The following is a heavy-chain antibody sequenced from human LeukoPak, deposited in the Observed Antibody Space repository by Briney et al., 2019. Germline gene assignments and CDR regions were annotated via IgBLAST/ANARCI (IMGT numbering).Heavy chain of an antibody. V-gene: IGHV4-34*01. J-gene: IGHJ6*02. CDR1: GDSISSYY. D-gene: IGHD3-3*01. CDR2: INHSGST. Sequence: SETLSLTCTVSGDSISSYYWSWIRQSPEKGLEWIGEINHSGSTNYNPSLKSRVTISVDTSKNQFSLKLSSVTAADTAVYYCASITRRGSGSFYYYGMDVWGQGTTVTVSS. CDR3: ASITRRGSGSFYYYGMDV.